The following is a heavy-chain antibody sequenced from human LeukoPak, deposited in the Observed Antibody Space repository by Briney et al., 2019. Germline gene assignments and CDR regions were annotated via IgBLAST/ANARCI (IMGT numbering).Heavy chain of an antibody. CDR3: AREPPLYCSGGSCYSI. J-gene: IGHJ4*02. CDR2: LIGSSGST. Sequence: GGSLRLSCAASGFTSTNYAMNWVRQAPGKGLEWVSILIGSSGSTDYADSVKGRFTISRHNSKNTLYLQMNSLRAEDTAVYYCAREPPLYCSGGSCYSIWGQGTLVTVSS. V-gene: IGHV3-23*01. D-gene: IGHD2-15*01. CDR1: GFTSTNYA.